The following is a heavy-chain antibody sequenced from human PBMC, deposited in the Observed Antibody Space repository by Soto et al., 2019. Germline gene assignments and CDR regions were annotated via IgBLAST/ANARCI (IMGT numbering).Heavy chain of an antibody. D-gene: IGHD5-18*01. J-gene: IGHJ4*02. CDR3: ARDYSGYSLFDY. V-gene: IGHV4-31*03. Sequence: QVQLQESGPGLVKPSQTLSLTCTVSGASISSGGYYWSWIRQHPGEVLEWIGYIHYSGSTYYNPSLTSRVTMSVDTSENQFSLNLNSVTAADAAVYYCARDYSGYSLFDYWGQGTLVTVSS. CDR1: GASISSGGYY. CDR2: IHYSGST.